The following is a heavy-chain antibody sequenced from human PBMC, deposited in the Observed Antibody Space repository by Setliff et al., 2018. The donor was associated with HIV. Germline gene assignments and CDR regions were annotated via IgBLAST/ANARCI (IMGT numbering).Heavy chain of an antibody. J-gene: IGHJ6*03. CDR2: IYYSGST. CDR1: GSSISSYY. CDR3: ARGSRGYSYAYYYYYMDV. D-gene: IGHD5-18*01. Sequence: ASETLSLTCTVSGSSISSYYWSWIRQPPGKGLEWIGYIYYSGSTNYNPSLKSRVTISVDTSKNQFSLKLSSVTAADTAVYYCARGSRGYSYAYYYYYMDVWGKGTTVTVSS. V-gene: IGHV4-59*01.